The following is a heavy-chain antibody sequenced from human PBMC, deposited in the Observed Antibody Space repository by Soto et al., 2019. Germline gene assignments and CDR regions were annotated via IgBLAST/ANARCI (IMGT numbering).Heavy chain of an antibody. V-gene: IGHV3-53*01. Sequence: PGVSLRLSCLASGFIVTTNYMYWVRQAPGKGLEWGSVIYSGGDIHYADSVKGRFTISRDNSKNTLYLQMNTLRAEDTAVYYCARDPHDSSSWYGWRGLYYHGMDVWGQGTTVNVSS. D-gene: IGHD6-13*01. CDR2: IYSGGDI. CDR3: ARDPHDSSSWYGWRGLYYHGMDV. CDR1: GFIVTTNY. J-gene: IGHJ6*02.